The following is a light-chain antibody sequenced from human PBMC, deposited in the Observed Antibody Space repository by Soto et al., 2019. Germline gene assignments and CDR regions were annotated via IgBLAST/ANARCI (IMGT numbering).Light chain of an antibody. CDR3: QQYGSSPPT. CDR2: GAS. V-gene: IGKV3-20*01. CDR1: QSVSSSY. Sequence: EIELTQSPGTLSLCLGERATLSCRASQSVSSSYLAWYQQKPGQAPRLLIYGASSRATGIPDRFSGSGSGTDFTLTISRLEPDDFAVYYCQQYGSSPPTFGQGTKVDI. J-gene: IGKJ1*01.